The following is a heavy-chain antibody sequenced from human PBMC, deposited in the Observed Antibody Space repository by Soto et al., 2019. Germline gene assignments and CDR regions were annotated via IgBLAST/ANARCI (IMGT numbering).Heavy chain of an antibody. CDR1: GGTFSSYT. Sequence: QVQLVQSGAEVKKPGSSVKVSCKASGGTFSSYTISWVRQAPGQGLEWMGRIIPILGIANYAQKFQGRVTIHADKATRQADMELSSLRSEDKAVYYCAETGITVTAPCDAYYYYYGMDVWGQGTTVTVSS. CDR3: AETGITVTAPCDAYYYYYGMDV. J-gene: IGHJ6*02. V-gene: IGHV1-69*02. D-gene: IGHD2-21*02. CDR2: IIPILGIA.